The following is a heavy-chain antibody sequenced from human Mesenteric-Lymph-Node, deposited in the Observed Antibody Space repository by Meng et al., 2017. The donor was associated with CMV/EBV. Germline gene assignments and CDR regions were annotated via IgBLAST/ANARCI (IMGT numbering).Heavy chain of an antibody. CDR2: LSGSGSTI. CDR1: GFTFSDYY. CDR3: ARNSGWYRLDY. J-gene: IGHJ4*02. V-gene: IGHV3-11*04. Sequence: GGSLRLSCTASGFTFSDYYMSWIRQAPGKGLEWVSYLSGSGSTIYYADSVKGRFTISRDNAKNSLYLQIDSLRVEDTAVYYCARNSGWYRLDYWGQGTLVTVSS. D-gene: IGHD6-19*01.